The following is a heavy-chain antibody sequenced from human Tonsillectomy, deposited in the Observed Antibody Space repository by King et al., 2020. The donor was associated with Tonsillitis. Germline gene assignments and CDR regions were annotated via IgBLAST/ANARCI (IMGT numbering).Heavy chain of an antibody. CDR1: GFTFSTYS. J-gene: IGHJ4*02. V-gene: IGHV3-48*02. CDR2: ISSSSSRI. Sequence: VQLVESGGGLVQPGGSLRLSCAASGFTFSTYSMNWVRQAPGKGLEWVSYISSSSSRIYYADSVKGRFTISRDNAKNSLYLQMNSLRDEDTAVYYCARDRGYCSSISCYFGLSDSWGQGTLVTVSS. CDR3: ARDRGYCSSISCYFGLSDS. D-gene: IGHD2-2*01.